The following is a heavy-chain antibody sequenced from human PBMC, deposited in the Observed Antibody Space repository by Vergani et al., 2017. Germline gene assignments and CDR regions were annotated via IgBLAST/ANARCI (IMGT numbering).Heavy chain of an antibody. D-gene: IGHD5-12*01. V-gene: IGHV3-23*01. CDR3: AKVGRSEVANTVGAFDI. J-gene: IGHJ3*02. Sequence: EVQLLESGGGLAQPGGSLRLSCAASGFTFRNYAMTWVRQAPGKGLEWVSTLSASDRRTHYADSVKGRFTISRDNSKNTLFLHMNSLRPEDTAVYYCAKVGRSEVANTVGAFDIWGQGTMVTVSS. CDR2: LSASDRRT. CDR1: GFTFRNYA.